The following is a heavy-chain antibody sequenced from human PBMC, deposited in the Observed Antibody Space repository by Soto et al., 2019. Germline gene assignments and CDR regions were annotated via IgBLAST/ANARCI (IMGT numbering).Heavy chain of an antibody. V-gene: IGHV3-23*01. CDR3: AKELYDFWSGYYIDY. Sequence: PGGSLRLSCAASGFTSSSYAMSWVRQAPGKGLERVSAISGSGGSTYYADSVKGRFTISRDNSKNTLYLQMNSLRAEDTAVYYCAKELYDFWSGYYIDYWGQGTLVTVSS. D-gene: IGHD3-3*01. CDR2: ISGSGGST. CDR1: GFTSSSYA. J-gene: IGHJ4*02.